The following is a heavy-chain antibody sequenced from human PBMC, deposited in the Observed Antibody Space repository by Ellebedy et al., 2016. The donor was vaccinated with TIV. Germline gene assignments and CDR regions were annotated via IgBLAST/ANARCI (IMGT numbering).Heavy chain of an antibody. CDR1: GFSLSTSGVA. CDR3: ARGRGNGGYHSPLDAFDI. Sequence: SGPTLVKPTQTLTLTCTFSGFSLSTSGVAVGWIRQPPGKALEWLALIYWNGDKRYRPSLKSSLTITKATAKNLVVVSMTNMDPADTATYYCARGRGNGGYHSPLDAFDIWGQGTMVTVSS. CDR2: IYWNGDK. D-gene: IGHD5-12*01. J-gene: IGHJ3*02. V-gene: IGHV2-5*01.